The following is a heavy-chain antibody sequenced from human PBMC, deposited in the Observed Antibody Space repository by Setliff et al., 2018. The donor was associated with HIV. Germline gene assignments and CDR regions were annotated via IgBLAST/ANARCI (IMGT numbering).Heavy chain of an antibody. CDR2: FYYTGST. Sequence: PSETLSLTCTVSAASIRSHYWSWIRQSPGKGLEWIGNFYYTGSTDYNPSFKSRVTISLDKSNNQISLNLSSATAADTAVYYCARHTVFVRYFDPWGQGTLVTVSS. CDR3: ARHTVFVRYFDP. CDR1: AASIRSHY. V-gene: IGHV4-59*11. D-gene: IGHD2-2*02. J-gene: IGHJ4*02.